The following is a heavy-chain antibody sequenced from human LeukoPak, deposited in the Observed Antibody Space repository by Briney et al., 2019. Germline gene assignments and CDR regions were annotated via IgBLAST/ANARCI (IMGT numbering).Heavy chain of an antibody. CDR1: GFTFDDYG. CDR3: ARGYGDSIHFDY. J-gene: IGHJ4*02. V-gene: IGHV3-20*04. Sequence: GGSLRLSCAASGFTFDDYGMSWVRQAPGKGLEWVSGINWNGGSTGYADSVKGRFTISRDNAKNSLYLQMNSLRAEEAAVYYCARGYGDSIHFDYWGQGTLVTVSS. CDR2: INWNGGST. D-gene: IGHD4-17*01.